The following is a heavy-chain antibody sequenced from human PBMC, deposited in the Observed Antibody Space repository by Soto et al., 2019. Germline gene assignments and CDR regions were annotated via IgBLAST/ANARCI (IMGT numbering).Heavy chain of an antibody. D-gene: IGHD3-10*01. CDR2: ISYDGSNK. CDR1: GFTFSSYG. CDR3: AKSDITMVRGVIDY. Sequence: GGSLRLSCAASGFTFSSYGMHWVRQAPGKGLEWVAVISYDGSNKYYADSVKGRFTIPRDNSKNTLYLQMNSLRAEDTAVYYCAKSDITMVRGVIDYWGQGTLVTVSS. J-gene: IGHJ4*02. V-gene: IGHV3-30*18.